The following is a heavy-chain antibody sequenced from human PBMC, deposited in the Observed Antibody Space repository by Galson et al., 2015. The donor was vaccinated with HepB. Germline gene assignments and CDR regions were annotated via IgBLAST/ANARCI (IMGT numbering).Heavy chain of an antibody. CDR2: ISSSSNYI. CDR3: ARGAYYYDSSGQTPEYYFYYYGMDV. J-gene: IGHJ6*02. V-gene: IGHV3-21*01. CDR1: AFTFRIYS. Sequence: SLRLSCAASAFTFRIYSMHWVRQAPGKGLEWVSSISSSSNYIYYADSVKGRFTISRDNAKNSLYLQMNSLRAEDTAVYYCARGAYYYDSSGQTPEYYFYYYGMDVWGQGTTVTVSS. D-gene: IGHD3-22*01.